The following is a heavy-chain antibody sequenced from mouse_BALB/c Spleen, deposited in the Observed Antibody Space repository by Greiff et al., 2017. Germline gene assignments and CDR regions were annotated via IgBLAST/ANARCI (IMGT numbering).Heavy chain of an antibody. CDR1: GFAFSSYD. J-gene: IGHJ4*01. CDR3: ARSLLRPYAMDY. D-gene: IGHD1-1*01. Sequence: EVQRVESGGGLVKPGGSLKLSCAASGFAFSSYDMSWVRQTPEKRLEWVAYISSGGGSTYYPDTVKGRFTISRDNAKNTLYLQMSSLKSEDTAMYYCARSLLRPYAMDYWGQGTSVTVSS. CDR2: ISSGGGST. V-gene: IGHV5-12-1*01.